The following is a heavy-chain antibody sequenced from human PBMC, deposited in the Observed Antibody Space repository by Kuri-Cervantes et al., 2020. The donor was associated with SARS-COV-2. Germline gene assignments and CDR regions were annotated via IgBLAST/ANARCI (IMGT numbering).Heavy chain of an antibody. CDR3: AKGPHGLSSSSLDS. D-gene: IGHD6-6*01. V-gene: IGHV3-33*03. CDR2: IWHHGSNK. J-gene: IGHJ4*02. Sequence: GESLKISCVAFGFTFNNFGMHWVHQAPGKGLEWVAVIWHHGSNKYYGDSVRGRFTISRDNSKNTLFLQTNSLRADDTAVYYCAKGPHGLSSSSLDSWGQGAQVTVAS. CDR1: GFTFNNFG.